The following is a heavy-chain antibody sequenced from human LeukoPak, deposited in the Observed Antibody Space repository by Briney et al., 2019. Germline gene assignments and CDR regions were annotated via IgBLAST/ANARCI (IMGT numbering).Heavy chain of an antibody. CDR3: ARSNQADDY. J-gene: IGHJ4*02. V-gene: IGHV3-74*01. CDR1: GFTFSSYW. Sequence: GGSLRLSCAASGFTFSSYWMHWARQVPGKGLVWVSRINPGGSSIAYADSVKGRFTISRDNAKNTLYLQMDSLRAEDTAVYYCARSNQADDYWGQGTLVTVTS. D-gene: IGHD1-14*01. CDR2: INPGGSSI.